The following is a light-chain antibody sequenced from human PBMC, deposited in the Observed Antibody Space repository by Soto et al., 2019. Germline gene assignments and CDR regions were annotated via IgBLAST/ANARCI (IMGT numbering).Light chain of an antibody. V-gene: IGLV2-14*01. CDR2: EVS. Sequence: QSVLTQPASVSGSPGQSITISCTGTSSDVGGYNYVSWYQLHPGKAPKLMIYEVSNRPSGVSNRFSGSKSGNTDSLTISGLQAEDEADYYCSSYTSSSTLPYVFGTGITGTVL. CDR3: SSYTSSSTLPYV. CDR1: SSDVGGYNY. J-gene: IGLJ1*01.